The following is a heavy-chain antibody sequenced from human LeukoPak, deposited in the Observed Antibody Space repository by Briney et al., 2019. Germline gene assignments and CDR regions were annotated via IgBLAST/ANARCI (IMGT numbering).Heavy chain of an antibody. CDR3: AREKSSSWYEEGYYYMDV. V-gene: IGHV3-53*01. Sequence: GGSLRLSCAASGFTVSSNYMSWVRQAPGKGLEWVSVIYSGGSTYYADSVKGRFTISRDNSKNTLYLQMNSLRAEDTAVYYYAREKSSSWYEEGYYYMDVWGKGTTVTISS. D-gene: IGHD6-13*01. CDR2: IYSGGST. J-gene: IGHJ6*03. CDR1: GFTVSSNY.